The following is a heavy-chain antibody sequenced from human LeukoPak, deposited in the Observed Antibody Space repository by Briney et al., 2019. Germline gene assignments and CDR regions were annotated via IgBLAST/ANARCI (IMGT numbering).Heavy chain of an antibody. CDR3: AKVQEHSSGYYFDY. CDR2: ISGSGGST. J-gene: IGHJ4*02. D-gene: IGHD3-22*01. V-gene: IGHV3-23*01. CDR1: GFTFSSYA. Sequence: GGSLRLSCAASGFTFSSYAMSWVRQAPGKGLEWVSAISGSGGSTYYADSVKGRFTISRDNSKNTLYLQMNSLRAEDTAAYYCAKVQEHSSGYYFDYWGQGTLVTVSS.